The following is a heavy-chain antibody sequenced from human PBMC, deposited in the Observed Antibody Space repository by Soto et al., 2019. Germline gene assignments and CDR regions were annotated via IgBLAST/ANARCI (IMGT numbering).Heavy chain of an antibody. Sequence: GGSMRLSCAASEFTFSSYGMHWVRQAPGKGLEWVAVISYDGSNKYYADSVKGRFTISRDNSKNTLYLQMNSLRAEDTAVYYCAKDRGYSYGYGMDVWGQGTTVTVSS. J-gene: IGHJ6*02. CDR2: ISYDGSNK. D-gene: IGHD5-18*01. CDR1: EFTFSSYG. CDR3: AKDRGYSYGYGMDV. V-gene: IGHV3-30*18.